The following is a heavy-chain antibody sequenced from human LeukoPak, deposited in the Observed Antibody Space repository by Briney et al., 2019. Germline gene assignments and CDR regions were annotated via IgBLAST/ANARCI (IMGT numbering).Heavy chain of an antibody. CDR1: GFTSINYV. J-gene: IGHJ6*04. CDR3: AELGITMIGGV. D-gene: IGHD3-10*02. V-gene: IGHV3-30*18. Sequence: PGGSLRLSFAASGFTSINYVMHWVPQAPGRGLGWVAVISYDGPNKYYADSVKGRFTISRDNAKNSLYLQMNSLRAEDTAVYYCAELGITMIGGVWGKGTTVTISS. CDR2: ISYDGPNK.